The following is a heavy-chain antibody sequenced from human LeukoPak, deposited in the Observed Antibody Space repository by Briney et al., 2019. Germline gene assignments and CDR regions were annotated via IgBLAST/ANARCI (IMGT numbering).Heavy chain of an antibody. CDR2: IYEGGDI. Sequence: GGSLRLSCAALGFTVSRTYMRWVRQAPGKGLEWVSVIYEGGDIYYADSVRGRFAISRDNSKNTVYLQMNGLRGEDTAVYYCARDPSGAGTGFDIWGQGTMVTVSS. CDR3: ARDPSGAGTGFDI. V-gene: IGHV3-66*01. D-gene: IGHD3/OR15-3a*01. J-gene: IGHJ3*02. CDR1: GFTVSRTY.